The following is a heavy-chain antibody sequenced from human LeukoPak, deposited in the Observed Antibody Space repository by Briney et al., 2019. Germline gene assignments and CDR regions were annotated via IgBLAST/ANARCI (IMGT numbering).Heavy chain of an antibody. J-gene: IGHJ6*02. CDR2: IIPIFGTA. V-gene: IGHV1-69*05. CDR3: ARGVSIPFKSNGMDV. D-gene: IGHD3-3*02. Sequence: GASVTVSCKASGGTFSSYAISWVRQAPGQGLEWMGGIIPIFGTANYAQKFQGRVTITRDTSASTAYMELSSLRSEDTAVYYCARGVSIPFKSNGMDVWGQGTTVTVSS. CDR1: GGTFSSYA.